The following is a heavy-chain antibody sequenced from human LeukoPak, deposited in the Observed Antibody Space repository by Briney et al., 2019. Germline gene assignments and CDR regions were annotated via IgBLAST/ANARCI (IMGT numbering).Heavy chain of an antibody. CDR3: ARVPRVYGDYGFDP. Sequence: PSETLSLTCAVYGGSFSGYCWSWIRQPPGRGLEWIGEIYSSGSANYNPSLRGRLAISVDPSKNQFSLKFSSVTAADTAVYYCARVPRVYGDYGFDPWGQGTLVTVSS. V-gene: IGHV4-34*01. J-gene: IGHJ5*02. CDR2: IYSSGSA. D-gene: IGHD4-17*01. CDR1: GGSFSGYC.